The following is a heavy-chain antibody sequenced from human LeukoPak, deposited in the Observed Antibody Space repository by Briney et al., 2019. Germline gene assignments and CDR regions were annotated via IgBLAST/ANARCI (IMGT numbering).Heavy chain of an antibody. V-gene: IGHV3-23*01. CDR1: EFTFSNYA. Sequence: GGSLRLSCAASEFTFSNYAMSWVRQAPGKGLEWVSGITSSGGSTYYADSVKGRFTISRDNSKNTLYLQMNSLRAEDTAVYYCARDDGYSPRGRFDYWGQGTLVTVSS. CDR3: ARDDGYSPRGRFDY. J-gene: IGHJ4*02. CDR2: ITSSGGST. D-gene: IGHD5-24*01.